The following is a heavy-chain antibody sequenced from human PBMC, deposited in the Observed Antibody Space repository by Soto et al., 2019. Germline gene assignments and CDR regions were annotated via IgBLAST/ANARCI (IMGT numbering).Heavy chain of an antibody. CDR1: DGSLSDDY. D-gene: IGHD1-1*01. CDR2: IHPSGST. V-gene: IGHV4-34*02. Sequence: QVQLQQWGAGLLKPSETLSLTCAVYDGSLSDDYYTWTRQSPGKGLEWIGEIHPSGSTYYNPFLKTRXILRQXXSKKQFSLNLISVTAADTGEYYCSRENDAYKGGRTWGQGTLVTVSS. CDR3: SRENDAYKGGRT. J-gene: IGHJ5*02.